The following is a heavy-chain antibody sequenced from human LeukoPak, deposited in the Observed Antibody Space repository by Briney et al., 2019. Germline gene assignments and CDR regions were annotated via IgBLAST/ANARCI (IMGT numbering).Heavy chain of an antibody. CDR3: AKTRRWEIAAAGTFDY. J-gene: IGHJ4*02. CDR2: ISYDGSNK. V-gene: IGHV3-30-3*02. CDR1: GFTFSSYA. Sequence: GRSLRLSCAASGFTFSSYAMHWVRQAPGKGLEWVAVISYDGSNKYYADSVKGRFTISRDNSKNTLYLQMNSLRAEDTAVYYCAKTRRWEIAAAGTFDYWGQGTLVTVSS. D-gene: IGHD6-13*01.